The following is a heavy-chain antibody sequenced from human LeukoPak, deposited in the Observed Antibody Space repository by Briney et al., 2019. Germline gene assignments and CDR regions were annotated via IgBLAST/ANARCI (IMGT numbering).Heavy chain of an antibody. D-gene: IGHD2-21*01. CDR3: ARDRVIDSRWGFDP. V-gene: IGHV1-18*01. CDR2: ISAYNGKT. Sequence: ASVKVSCKASGYTFTSYGINWVRQAPGQGLEWMGWISAYNGKTNYAQKLQGRVTMTTDTSTSTAYMELRSLKSDDTAVYYCARDRVIDSRWGFDPWGQGTLVTVSS. J-gene: IGHJ5*02. CDR1: GYTFTSYG.